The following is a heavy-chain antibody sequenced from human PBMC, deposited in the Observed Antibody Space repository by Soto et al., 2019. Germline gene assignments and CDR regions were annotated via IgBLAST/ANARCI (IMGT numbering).Heavy chain of an antibody. CDR1: GFTFSTNP. V-gene: IGHV3-64D*08. CDR3: VRVAYGFYDY. CDR2: ISSSGGST. Sequence: GGSLRLSCSASGFTFSTNPMHWVRQAPGKGLEYVSAISSSGGSTYYADSVKGRFTISRDNSKDTLYLQMSSLRAEDTAVYFCVRVAYGFYDYWGLGTLVTVSS. D-gene: IGHD2-21*01. J-gene: IGHJ4*02.